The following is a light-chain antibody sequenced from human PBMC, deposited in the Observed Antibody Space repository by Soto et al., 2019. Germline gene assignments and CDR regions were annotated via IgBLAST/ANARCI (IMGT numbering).Light chain of an antibody. V-gene: IGLV1-44*01. CDR2: INN. CDR1: DSNVGSTA. Sequence: QSVLTQPPSASGAPGQRVTISCSGSDSNVGSTAVNWYQQVPGTAPKLLIFINNQRPSGVPDRFSGSKSGTSASLAISGLQAEDEADYYCSAWDDSLHVWLFGGGTKPTVL. CDR3: SAWDDSLHVWL. J-gene: IGLJ3*02.